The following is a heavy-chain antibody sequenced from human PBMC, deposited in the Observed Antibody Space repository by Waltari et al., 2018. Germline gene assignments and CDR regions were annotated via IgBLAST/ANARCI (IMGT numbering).Heavy chain of an antibody. Sequence: QLQLQESGPGLVKPSETLSRTCSVSGVAITSNRHYWGWVRQPPGQGLAWIGTMSYTGATYSSPSLESRVTVSRDTSKNQLSLKLVSVTAADTAVYYCATYIGASVGTAAFDVWGQGTMVAVSS. CDR2: MSYTGAT. V-gene: IGHV4-39*01. CDR1: GVAITSNRHY. J-gene: IGHJ3*01. D-gene: IGHD1-1*01. CDR3: ATYIGASVGTAAFDV.